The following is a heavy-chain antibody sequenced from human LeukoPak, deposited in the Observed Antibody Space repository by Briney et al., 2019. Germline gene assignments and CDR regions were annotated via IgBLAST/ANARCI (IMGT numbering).Heavy chain of an antibody. Sequence: VGALRLSCAASGFTFSNTCMSWVRQAPGKGLEWVVRIKSKTDVGTTDYAAPVKGRFTISRDDSKNTLYLQMNSVKTKETAIYYCTRDGRGIAALDYYYYYYMDVSGKGNTVTVSS. V-gene: IGHV3-15*01. J-gene: IGHJ6*03. CDR3: TRDGRGIAALDYYYYYYMDV. CDR2: IKSKTDVGTT. CDR1: GFTFSNTC. D-gene: IGHD6-13*01.